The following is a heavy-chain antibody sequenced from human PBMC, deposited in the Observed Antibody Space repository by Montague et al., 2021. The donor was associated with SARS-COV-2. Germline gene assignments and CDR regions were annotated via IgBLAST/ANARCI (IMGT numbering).Heavy chain of an antibody. J-gene: IGHJ2*01. Sequence: SETLSLTCTVSGGSISSSSYYWGWIRQPPGKGPEWIGSIYYSGTTFYNPSLRSRVTMSVDTSKNQFSLRLSSVTAADTAVFYCAREDAGDWYCDLWGRGTLVTVSS. CDR2: IYYSGTT. CDR1: GGSISSSSYY. V-gene: IGHV4-39*02. D-gene: IGHD1-1*01. CDR3: AREDAGDWYCDL.